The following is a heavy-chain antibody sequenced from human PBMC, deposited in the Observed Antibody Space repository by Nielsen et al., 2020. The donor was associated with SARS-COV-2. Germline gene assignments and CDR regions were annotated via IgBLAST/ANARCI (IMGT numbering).Heavy chain of an antibody. V-gene: IGHV4-34*09. CDR2: IYHSGST. J-gene: IGHJ6*02. CDR3: ARETAMVRGVTTRTYYYYGMDV. Sequence: WIRQPPGKGLEWIGEIYHSGSTNYNPSLKSRVTISVDTSKNQFSLKLSSVTAADTAVYYCARETAMVRGVTTRTYYYYGMDVWGQGTTVTVSS. D-gene: IGHD3-10*01.